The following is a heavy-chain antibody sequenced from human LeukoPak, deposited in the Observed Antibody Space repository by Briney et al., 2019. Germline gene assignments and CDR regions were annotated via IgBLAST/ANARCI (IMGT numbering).Heavy chain of an antibody. Sequence: PGGSLRLSCTASGFTFSTYAMKCVRQGPGKGLEWVSYISGSGSTIYYADSLKGRFTISRDNAKNSLSLQMNSLRAEDTAVYYCARQGYDSRGYYFVDYWGQGTLATVSS. CDR3: ARQGYDSRGYYFVDY. CDR2: ISGSGSTI. D-gene: IGHD3-22*01. CDR1: GFTFSTYA. J-gene: IGHJ4*02. V-gene: IGHV3-48*03.